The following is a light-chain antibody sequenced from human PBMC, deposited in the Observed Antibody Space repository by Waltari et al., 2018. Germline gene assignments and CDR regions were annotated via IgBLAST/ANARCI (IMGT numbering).Light chain of an antibody. Sequence: DIQMTQSPSSLSASVGDTVPITCRAIQGISNFLAWYQQKPGKAPKPLIYYASTLESGVPSRFSGSGSGTDFTLIISSLQPEDFATYYCQQHKSYPFTFGPGTTLDIK. CDR1: QGISNF. V-gene: IGKV1-16*01. CDR3: QQHKSYPFT. CDR2: YAS. J-gene: IGKJ3*01.